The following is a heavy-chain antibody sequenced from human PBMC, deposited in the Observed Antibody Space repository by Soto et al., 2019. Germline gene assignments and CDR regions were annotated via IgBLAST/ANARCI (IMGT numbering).Heavy chain of an antibody. V-gene: IGHV4-39*01. D-gene: IGHD3-22*01. CDR2: IYYSGST. Sequence: GSLRLSCAASGFTFSSYAMHWVRQAPGKGLEWIGSIYYSGSTYYNPSLKSRVTISVGTSKNEFSLKLSSVTAADTAVYYCARVLHNYYDSSGYYRGHYCYGMDVWGQGTTVTVSS. J-gene: IGHJ6*02. CDR1: GFTFSSYA. CDR3: ARVLHNYYDSSGYYRGHYCYGMDV.